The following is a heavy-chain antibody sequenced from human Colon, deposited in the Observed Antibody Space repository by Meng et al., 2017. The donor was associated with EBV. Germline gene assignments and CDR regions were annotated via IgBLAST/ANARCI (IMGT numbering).Heavy chain of an antibody. D-gene: IGHD2-21*02. J-gene: IGHJ4*02. CDR1: CGCRSSRNW. CDR3: ARVGAYCGGDCYHPR. V-gene: IGHV4-4*02. Sequence: VQLHGSGPGLVTPWRTLSLTCAVSCGCRSSRNWSSWVRQPPGKGLEWIGEIYHSGSTNYNPSLKSRVTISVDESKNQFSLRLSSVTAADTAVYYCARVGAYCGGDCYHPRWGQGTLVTVSS. CDR2: IYHSGST.